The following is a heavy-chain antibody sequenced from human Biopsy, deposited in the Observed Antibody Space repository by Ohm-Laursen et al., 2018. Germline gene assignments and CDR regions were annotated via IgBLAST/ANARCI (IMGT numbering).Heavy chain of an antibody. D-gene: IGHD1-26*01. CDR3: ARHAPSYSGSYWRYFDL. CDR1: GASISAYY. J-gene: IGHJ2*01. V-gene: IGHV4-59*08. CDR2: LYCSGST. Sequence: GTLSLTCTVSGASISAYYWSWIRQPPGKGLEWIGYLYCSGSTNYNPSLKSRVTISVDTSMNHLSLRLTSVTAADTAVYYCARHAPSYSGSYWRYFDLWGRGTLVTVSS.